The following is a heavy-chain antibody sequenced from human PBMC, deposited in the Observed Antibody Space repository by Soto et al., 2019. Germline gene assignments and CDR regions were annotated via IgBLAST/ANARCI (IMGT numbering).Heavy chain of an antibody. D-gene: IGHD2-21*02. J-gene: IGHJ5*02. Sequence: QVQLVQSGAEVKKPGASVKLSCKASGFTFSSYAMHWVRQAPGQRLEWMGWIDAANGNIKYSEKFQGRVTITGDTSTSTAYMEFSSLRSEDTAVYYCARDGWVTPNRFDPWGQGTLVIVSS. CDR2: IDAANGNI. CDR1: GFTFSSYA. CDR3: ARDGWVTPNRFDP. V-gene: IGHV1-3*01.